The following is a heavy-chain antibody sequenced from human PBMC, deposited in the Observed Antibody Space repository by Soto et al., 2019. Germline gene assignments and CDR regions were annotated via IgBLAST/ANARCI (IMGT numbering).Heavy chain of an antibody. CDR2: INHIVTT. CDR3: ARAGALRYFDWWEYNWFDP. CDR1: GGSFSVYY. Sequence: PSETLSLTCAVYGGSFSVYYWSWIRQPPVKGREWIGEINHIVTTNYNPSRKIRVTISVDTSTNQFSLKLSSVTAADTAVYYCARAGALRYFDWWEYNWFDPWGQGTLVTVSS. D-gene: IGHD3-9*01. V-gene: IGHV4-34*01. J-gene: IGHJ5*02.